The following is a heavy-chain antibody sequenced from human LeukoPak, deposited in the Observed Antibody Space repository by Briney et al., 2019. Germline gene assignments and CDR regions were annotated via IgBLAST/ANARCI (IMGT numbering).Heavy chain of an antibody. CDR1: GFTFSSYG. Sequence: GGSLTLSCAASGFTFSSYGRHWVRQAPGKGLEWVAVIWYVGSNKFYADSVKGRFTISRDNSKNTLYLQMNSLRAEDTAVYYCAREGITLVRGVIPVNVNAFDIWGQGTMVTVSS. J-gene: IGHJ3*02. CDR2: IWYVGSNK. V-gene: IGHV3-33*01. D-gene: IGHD3-10*01. CDR3: AREGITLVRGVIPVNVNAFDI.